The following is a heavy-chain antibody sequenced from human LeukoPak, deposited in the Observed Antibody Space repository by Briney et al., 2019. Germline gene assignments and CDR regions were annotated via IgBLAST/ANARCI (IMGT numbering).Heavy chain of an antibody. J-gene: IGHJ4*02. D-gene: IGHD4-17*01. CDR2: ISNNGGSI. CDR1: GFTFSTYP. CDR3: ARELYDDSDTYYFDY. Sequence: PGGSLRLSCAASGFTFSTYPMHWVRQAPGKGLEYFSAISNNGGSIYYANSVKGRFTISRDNSKNTLYLQMGSLRADDMAVYYCARELYDDSDTYYFDYWGQGTLVTVSS. V-gene: IGHV3-64*01.